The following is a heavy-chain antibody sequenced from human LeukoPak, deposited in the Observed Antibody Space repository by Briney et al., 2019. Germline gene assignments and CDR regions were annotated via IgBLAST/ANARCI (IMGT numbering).Heavy chain of an antibody. CDR2: IRQDGSEK. V-gene: IGHV3-7*01. D-gene: IGHD2/OR15-2a*01. CDR3: ARAGYYGDDAFDL. CDR1: GFTIGSYW. Sequence: GGSLRLSCAGSGFTIGSYWMSWVRQAPGKGVEWVANIRQDGSEKYYVDSVKGRLTISRDNAKNSLYLQMNSLRAEDTGIYYCARAGYYGDDAFDLWGQGTMVSLSS. J-gene: IGHJ3*01.